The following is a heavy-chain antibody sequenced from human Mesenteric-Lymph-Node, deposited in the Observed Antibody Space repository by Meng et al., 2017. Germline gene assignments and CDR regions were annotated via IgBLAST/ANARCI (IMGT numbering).Heavy chain of an antibody. D-gene: IGHD2-15*01. CDR1: GFTFSSYA. J-gene: IGHJ3*02. CDR2: ISYDGSNK. CDR3: ARAGSQDAFDI. V-gene: IGHV3-30*04. Sequence: GGSLRLSCAASGFTFSSYAMHWVRQAPGKGLEWVAVISYDGSNKYYADSVKGRFTISRDNSKNTLYLQMNSLRAEDTAVYYCARAGSQDAFDIWGQGTRVTVSS.